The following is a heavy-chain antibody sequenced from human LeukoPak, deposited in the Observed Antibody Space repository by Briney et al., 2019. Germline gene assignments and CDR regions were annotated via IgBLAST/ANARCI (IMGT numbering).Heavy chain of an antibody. CDR3: ARHSVASPSAA. CDR2: IYRSGNT. J-gene: IGHJ4*02. CDR1: GYSIGSDFY. D-gene: IGHD2-21*01. V-gene: IGHV4-38-2*02. Sequence: PSETLSLTCIVSGYSIGSDFYWGWIRQPPGKGLEWIASIYRSGNTYSNSSLKSRVRMSIDTSKNHFSLRLTSVTAADTAVYYCARHSVASPSAAWGPGTLVTVSS.